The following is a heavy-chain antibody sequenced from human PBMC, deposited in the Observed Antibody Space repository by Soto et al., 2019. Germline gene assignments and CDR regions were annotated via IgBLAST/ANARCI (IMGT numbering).Heavy chain of an antibody. V-gene: IGHV3-23*01. CDR3: ARGFYYDSAGYHPFDY. Sequence: PGGSLRLSCAASGFTFRSCALAWVRQPPGKGLEWVSTINDSGGTTYYADSVRGRFTVSRDNSKNTLYLQLSSLRADDTAVYYCARGFYYDSAGYHPFDYWGQGTLVTVSS. D-gene: IGHD3-22*01. CDR1: GFTFRSCA. J-gene: IGHJ4*02. CDR2: INDSGGTT.